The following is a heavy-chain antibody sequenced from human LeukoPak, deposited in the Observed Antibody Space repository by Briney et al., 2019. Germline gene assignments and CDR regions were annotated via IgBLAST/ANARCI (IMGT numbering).Heavy chain of an antibody. CDR3: ASGYYYDSSGYSHPPASDY. Sequence: PGRSLRLSCAASGFTFSSYAMHWVRQAPGKGLEWVAVISYDGSNKYYADSVKGRFTISRDNSKNTLYLQMNSLRAEDTAVYYCASGYYYDSSGYSHPPASDYWGQGTLVTVSS. CDR2: ISYDGSNK. V-gene: IGHV3-30*04. D-gene: IGHD3-22*01. J-gene: IGHJ4*02. CDR1: GFTFSSYA.